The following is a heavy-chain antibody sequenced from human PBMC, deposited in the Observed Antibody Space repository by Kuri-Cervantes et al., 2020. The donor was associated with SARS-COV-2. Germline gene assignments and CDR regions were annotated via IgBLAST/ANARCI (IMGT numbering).Heavy chain of an antibody. CDR1: GGSISSSSYY. V-gene: IGHV4-39*01. CDR3: ARHEVLITFGGVIVSYFDY. J-gene: IGHJ4*02. D-gene: IGHD3-16*02. CDR2: IYYSGST. Sequence: SETLSLTCTVSGGSISSSSYYWGWIRQPPGKGLEWIGSIYYSGSTYYNPSLKSRVTISVDTSKNQFSLKPSSVTAADTAVYYCARHEVLITFGGVIVSYFDYWGQGTLVTVSS.